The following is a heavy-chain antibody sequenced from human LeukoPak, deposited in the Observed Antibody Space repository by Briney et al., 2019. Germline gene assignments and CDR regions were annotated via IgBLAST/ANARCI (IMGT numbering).Heavy chain of an antibody. Sequence: SETLSLTCTVSGYSISSGYYWGWIRQPPGKGLEWIGSIYHSGSTYYNPSLKSRVTISVDTSKNQFSLKLSSVTAADTAVYYCARGETIFGVVTYYYYYMDVWGKGTTVTVSS. CDR1: GYSISSGYY. CDR2: IYHSGST. D-gene: IGHD3-3*01. CDR3: ARGETIFGVVTYYYYYMDV. V-gene: IGHV4-38-2*02. J-gene: IGHJ6*03.